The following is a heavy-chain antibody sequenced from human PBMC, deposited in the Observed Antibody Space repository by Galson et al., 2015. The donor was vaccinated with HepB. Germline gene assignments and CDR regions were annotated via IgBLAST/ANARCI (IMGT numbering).Heavy chain of an antibody. CDR3: ARDPSNWDNYFDY. CDR1: GDRVSSNSAA. J-gene: IGHJ4*02. D-gene: IGHD7-27*01. CDR2: TCYRSKWYN. V-gene: IGHV6-1*01. Sequence: CAISGDRVSSNSAAWNWIRQSPSRGLEWLGRTCYRSKWYNDYAVSVKSRITIKPDTSNNQFSLQLNSVTPEDTAVYYCARDPSNWDNYFDYWGQVTLVTVSS.